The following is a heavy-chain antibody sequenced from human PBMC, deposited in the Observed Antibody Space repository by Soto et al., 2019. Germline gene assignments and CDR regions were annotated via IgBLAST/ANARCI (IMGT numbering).Heavy chain of an antibody. CDR3: APIFDFWSGYYFSY. D-gene: IGHD3-3*01. CDR2: IFWDDDE. CDR1: GFSLSTSGVA. Sequence: SGPTLVNPTQTLTLTCTFSGFSLSTSGVAVGWIRQAPRKAPEWLAFIFWDDDERYSPSLENRLTITKDTFKNRVVLTMTNMDPVDTATYYCAPIFDFWSGYYFSYWGRGTPVTVSS. J-gene: IGHJ4*02. V-gene: IGHV2-5*02.